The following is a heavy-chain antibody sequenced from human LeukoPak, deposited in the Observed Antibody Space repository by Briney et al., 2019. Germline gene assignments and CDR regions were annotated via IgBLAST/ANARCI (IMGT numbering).Heavy chain of an antibody. D-gene: IGHD3-22*01. CDR3: ARDRNGYPY. J-gene: IGHJ4*02. CDR2: IYYTGST. Sequence: SETLSLTCTVSGGSISNYYWSWIRQPPGKGLEWIGYIYYTGSTNYNTSLRSRVTISVDTSKNQFSLKLSSVTVADTAVYYCARDRNGYPYWGQGTLVTVSS. CDR1: GGSISNYY. V-gene: IGHV4-59*01.